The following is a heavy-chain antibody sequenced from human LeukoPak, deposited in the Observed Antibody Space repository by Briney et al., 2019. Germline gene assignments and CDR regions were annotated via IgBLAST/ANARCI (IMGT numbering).Heavy chain of an antibody. J-gene: IGHJ4*02. CDR2: ISHSGIT. V-gene: IGHV4-34*01. CDR1: GGSFSRYY. Sequence: MSSETLSLTCAVYGGSFSRYYWSWIRQPPGKGLEWIGEISHSGITNYNPSLKSRVTISVDTSKNQFSLKLSSVTAADTAVYYCARQTGSGLFILPGGQGTLVTVSS. CDR3: ARQTGSGLFILP. D-gene: IGHD3/OR15-3a*01.